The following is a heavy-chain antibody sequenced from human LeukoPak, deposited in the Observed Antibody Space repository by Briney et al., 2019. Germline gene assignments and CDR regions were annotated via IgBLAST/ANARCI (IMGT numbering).Heavy chain of an antibody. Sequence: PGGSLRLSCAASGFTFSTYGMHWVRQAPGKGLEWVAFIRYDESNKYYADSVKGRFTISRDNSKNTLYLQMNSLRAEDTAVYYCAKEDIVATMSYWGQGTLVTVSS. V-gene: IGHV3-30*02. D-gene: IGHD5-12*01. CDR2: IRYDESNK. CDR3: AKEDIVATMSY. J-gene: IGHJ4*02. CDR1: GFTFSTYG.